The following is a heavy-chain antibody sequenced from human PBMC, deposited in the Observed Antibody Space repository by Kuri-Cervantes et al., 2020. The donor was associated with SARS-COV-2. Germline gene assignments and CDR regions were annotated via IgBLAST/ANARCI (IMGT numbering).Heavy chain of an antibody. V-gene: IGHV4-59*08. Sequence: ESLKISCTVSGSSISSYYWSWIRRPPGKGLEWLGYVYYTGSTNYNPSLKSRVTISVDTSKNQFSLKLNSVTAADTAVYYCAGTMVRGVIYSDYWGQGTLVTVSS. CDR3: AGTMVRGVIYSDY. D-gene: IGHD3-10*01. CDR1: GSSISSYY. J-gene: IGHJ4*02. CDR2: VYYTGST.